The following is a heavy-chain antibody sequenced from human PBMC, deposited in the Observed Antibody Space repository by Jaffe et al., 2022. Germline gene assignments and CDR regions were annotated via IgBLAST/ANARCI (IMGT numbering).Heavy chain of an antibody. CDR1: GFTFGDYA. CDR2: SRSKGYGGTT. D-gene: IGHD4-17*01. J-gene: IGHJ3*02. Sequence: EVQLVESGGGLVQPGRSLRLSCTTSGFTFGDYAMSWFRQAPGKGLEWVGFSRSKGYGGTTKYAASVKGRFTISRDDSKSIAYLQMSSLKTEDTAVYYCSRAVVYGDHGYDALDIWGQGTMVTVSS. V-gene: IGHV3-49*03. CDR3: SRAVVYGDHGYDALDI.